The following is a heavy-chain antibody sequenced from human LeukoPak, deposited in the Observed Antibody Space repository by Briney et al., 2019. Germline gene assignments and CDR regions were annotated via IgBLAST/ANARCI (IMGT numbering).Heavy chain of an antibody. D-gene: IGHD3-22*01. J-gene: IGHJ4*02. CDR3: ARERNSGYLEQ. V-gene: IGHV3-7*01. CDR2: IKQDGSEK. CDR1: GFTFSSYW. Sequence: PGGSLRLSCAASGFTFSSYWMSWVRQAPGKGLERVANIKQDGSEKYYVDSVKGRFTISRDNAKNSLYLQINSLRAQDTAVYYCARERNSGYLEQGGQRTVLTLSS.